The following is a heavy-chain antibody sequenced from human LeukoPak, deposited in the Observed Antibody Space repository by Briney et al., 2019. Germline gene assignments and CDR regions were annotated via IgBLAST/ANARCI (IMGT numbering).Heavy chain of an antibody. CDR3: ARHYGSLFDY. CDR2: IDPSDSYT. J-gene: IGHJ4*02. D-gene: IGHD3-10*01. CDR1: GYSFTTYW. Sequence: PGESLKISCKGSGYSFTTYWISWVRQMPGKGLERMGRIDPSDSYTNYSPSFQGHVTISADKSISTAYLQWSSLKASDSAMYYCARHYGSLFDYWGQGTLVTVSS. V-gene: IGHV5-10-1*01.